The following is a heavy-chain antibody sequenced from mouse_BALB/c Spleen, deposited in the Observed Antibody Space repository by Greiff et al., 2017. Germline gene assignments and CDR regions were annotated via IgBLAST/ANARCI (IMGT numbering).Heavy chain of an antibody. CDR2: IAPGSGST. Sequence: DLVKPGASVKLSCKASGYTFTSYWINWIQQRPGQGLEWIGRIAPGSGSTYYNEMFKGKATLTVDTSSSTAYIQLSSLSSEESAVYFCASPIYYDYDRGVYFDYWGQGTTLTVSS. V-gene: IGHV1S41*01. J-gene: IGHJ2*01. CDR3: ASPIYYDYDRGVYFDY. D-gene: IGHD2-4*01. CDR1: GYTFTSYW.